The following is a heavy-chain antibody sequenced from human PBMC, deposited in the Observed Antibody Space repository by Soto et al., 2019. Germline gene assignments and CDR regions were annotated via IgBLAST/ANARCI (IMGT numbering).Heavy chain of an antibody. Sequence: QVQLQQWGAGLLKPSETLSLTCAVYGGSFSGYYWSWIRQPPGKGLERIGEINHSGSTNSNPSLKSRVTISVDTPKNQLSLKLSSVTAADTAVYYCARGTAAGTFGYWGQGTLVTVSS. J-gene: IGHJ4*02. CDR3: ARGTAAGTFGY. CDR1: GGSFSGYY. V-gene: IGHV4-34*01. CDR2: INHSGST. D-gene: IGHD6-13*01.